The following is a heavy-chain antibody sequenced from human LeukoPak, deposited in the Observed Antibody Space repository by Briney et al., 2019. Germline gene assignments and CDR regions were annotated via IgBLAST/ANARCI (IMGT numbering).Heavy chain of an antibody. CDR2: INHSGST. CDR1: GGSFSGYY. J-gene: IGHJ1*01. V-gene: IGHV4-34*01. CDR3: ARDYRLTQLQH. Sequence: TSETLSLTCAVYGGSFSGYYWSWIRQPPGKGLEWIGEINHSGSTNYNPSLKSRVTISVDTSKNQFSLKLSSVTAADTAVYYCARDYRLTQLQHWGQGTLVTVSS. D-gene: IGHD3-10*01.